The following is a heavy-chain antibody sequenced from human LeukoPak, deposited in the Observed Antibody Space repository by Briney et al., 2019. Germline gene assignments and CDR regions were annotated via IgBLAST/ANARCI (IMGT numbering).Heavy chain of an antibody. CDR1: GFTFNSYS. D-gene: IGHD2-2*02. Sequence: TGGSLRLSCAASGFTFNSYSKKWVRQAPGKGLEWVSYISSSSSTIYYADSVKGRFTISRDNAKNSLYLQMNSLRAEDTAVYYCARDGLVPAAITPSWFDPWGQGTLVTVPS. J-gene: IGHJ5*02. CDR2: ISSSSSTI. V-gene: IGHV3-48*01. CDR3: ARDGLVPAAITPSWFDP.